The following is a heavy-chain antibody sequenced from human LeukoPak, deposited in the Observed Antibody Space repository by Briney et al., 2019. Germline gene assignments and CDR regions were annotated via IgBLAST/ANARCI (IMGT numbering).Heavy chain of an antibody. CDR3: ARFAAGGSYYCMDV. CDR1: GFTFSSYW. V-gene: IGHV3-7*01. Sequence: GGSLRLSCAASGFTFSSYWMSWVRQAPGKGLEWVANIKQDGSEKYYVDSVKGRFTISRDNAKNSLYLQMNSLRADDTAVYYCARFAAGGSYYCMDVWGKGTTVTVSS. D-gene: IGHD6-25*01. J-gene: IGHJ6*03. CDR2: IKQDGSEK.